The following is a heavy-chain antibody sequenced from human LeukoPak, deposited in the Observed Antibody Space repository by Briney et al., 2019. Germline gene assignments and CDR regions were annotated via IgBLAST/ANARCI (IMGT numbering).Heavy chain of an antibody. D-gene: IGHD4-17*01. CDR2: FNPEDVET. V-gene: IGHV1-24*01. CDR1: GYTLTEIS. CDR3: ATEIVGYGDVHYFDS. J-gene: IGHJ4*02. Sequence: ASVKVSCKVSGYTLTEISMHWVRQALGQGLEWMGGFNPEDVETIYARSFQGRLTVTEDTSTDTAYMELSSLRDEDTAMYYCATEIVGYGDVHYFDSWGQGTLVTVSS.